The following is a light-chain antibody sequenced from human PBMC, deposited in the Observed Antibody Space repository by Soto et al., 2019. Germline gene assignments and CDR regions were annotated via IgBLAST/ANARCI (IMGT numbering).Light chain of an antibody. Sequence: AVVTPVPSVTVSPGGSGTLTCGSSSGGVTSVRYPCWIQQKPGHAPRALVYDTANIFSWTPARVSGALLGGKAALTLSGAQTYDEAEYYCLLSYRVNYAVGTGTK. J-gene: IGLJ1*01. CDR2: DTA. CDR3: LLSYRVNYA. V-gene: IGLV7-46*01. CDR1: SGGVTSVRY.